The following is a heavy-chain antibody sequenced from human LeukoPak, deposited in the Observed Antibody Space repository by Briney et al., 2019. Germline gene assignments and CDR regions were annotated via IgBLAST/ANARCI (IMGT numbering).Heavy chain of an antibody. V-gene: IGHV3-48*03. Sequence: PGGSLRLSCAASGFTFSSYEMNWVRQAPGKGLEWVSYISSSGSTIYYADSVKGRFTISRDNAKNSLYLQMNSLRAEDTAVYYCARSDLRMARRHYYFDYWGKGTLVTVSS. J-gene: IGHJ4*02. CDR3: ARSDLRMARRHYYFDY. CDR1: GFTFSSYE. CDR2: ISSSGSTI. D-gene: IGHD5-24*01.